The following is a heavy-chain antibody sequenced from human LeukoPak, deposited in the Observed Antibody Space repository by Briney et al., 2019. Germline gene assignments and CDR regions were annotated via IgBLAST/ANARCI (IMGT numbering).Heavy chain of an antibody. Sequence: GGSLRLSCAASGFTFSSYAMSWVRQAPGKGLEWVSAISGSGGSTYYADSVKGRFTISRDNAKNSLYLQMNSLRAEDTAVYYCARMNYYNSSGYYYPLGYWGQGTLVTVSS. V-gene: IGHV3-23*01. CDR1: GFTFSSYA. CDR2: ISGSGGST. J-gene: IGHJ4*02. D-gene: IGHD3-22*01. CDR3: ARMNYYNSSGYYYPLGY.